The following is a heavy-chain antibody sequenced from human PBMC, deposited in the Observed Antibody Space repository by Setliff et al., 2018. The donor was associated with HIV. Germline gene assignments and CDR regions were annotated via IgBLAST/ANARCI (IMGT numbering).Heavy chain of an antibody. CDR2: INAGNGDT. V-gene: IGHV1-3*01. J-gene: IGHJ6*03. Sequence: ASVKVSCKASGYTFTSFALHWVRRAPGQRLEWMGWINAGNGDTKYSQKFQGRVTITRDTSASTSYMELSSLRSEDTAVYYCARGPYNWKDAEMYYYYMDVWGKGTTVTVSS. CDR3: ARGPYNWKDAEMYYYYMDV. D-gene: IGHD1-20*01. CDR1: GYTFTSFA.